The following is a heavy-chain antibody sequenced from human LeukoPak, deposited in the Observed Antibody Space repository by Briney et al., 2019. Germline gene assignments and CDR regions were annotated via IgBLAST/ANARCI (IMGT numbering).Heavy chain of an antibody. D-gene: IGHD6-13*01. CDR1: GFTSSNYW. V-gene: IGHV3-7*01. Sequence: GGSLRLSCAASGFTSSNYWMTWVRQAPGKGLEWVANIKKDGSEKNYVDSVKGRFTISRDNAKNSLYLQMNSLRAEETAVYYCAREVYSSSFRFDPWGQGTLVTVSS. CDR3: AREVYSSSFRFDP. CDR2: IKKDGSEK. J-gene: IGHJ5*02.